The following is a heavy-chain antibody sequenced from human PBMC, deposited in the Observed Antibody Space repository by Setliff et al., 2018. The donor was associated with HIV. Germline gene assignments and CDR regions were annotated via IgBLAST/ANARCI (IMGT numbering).Heavy chain of an antibody. D-gene: IGHD5-18*01. CDR3: ARRGYSYVERVYYYYMDV. CDR1: GGSISSYY. V-gene: IGHV4-59*08. J-gene: IGHJ6*03. Sequence: SETLSLTCTVSGGSISSYYWSWIRQPPGKGLEWIGYIYYSGSTNYNPSLKSRVTISVDTSKNQISLKLSSVTAADTAMYYCARRGYSYVERVYYYYMDVWGKGTTVTVSS. CDR2: IYYSGST.